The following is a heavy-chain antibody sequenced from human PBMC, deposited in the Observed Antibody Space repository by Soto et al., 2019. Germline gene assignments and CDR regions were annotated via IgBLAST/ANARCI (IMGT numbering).Heavy chain of an antibody. Sequence: SETLSLTCTVSGGSVSSYYWSWIRQSPEKGLEWIGYIYYSGRTKYKPSQKSRVNISEDTSKNQYSQKESSATAADIAVYYCARHSNRNYGLYYFDYWGLGALVTVSS. CDR1: GGSVSSYY. V-gene: IGHV4-59*08. CDR2: IYYSGRT. D-gene: IGHD4-4*01. CDR3: ARHSNRNYGLYYFDY. J-gene: IGHJ4*02.